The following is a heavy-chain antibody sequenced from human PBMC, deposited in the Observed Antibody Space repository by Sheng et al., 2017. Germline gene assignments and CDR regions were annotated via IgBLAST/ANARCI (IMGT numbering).Heavy chain of an antibody. CDR3: TRDGGIAVDY. CDR1: GFTFGDYA. D-gene: IGHD6-13*01. CDR2: IRSKAYGGTT. Sequence: EVQLVESGGGLVQPGRSLRLSCTASGFTFGDYAMSWVRQAPGKGLEWVGFIRSKAYGGTTEYAASVKGRFTISRDDSKSIAYLQMNSLKTEDTAVYYCTRDGGIAVDYWGQGTLV. J-gene: IGHJ4*02. V-gene: IGHV3-49*04.